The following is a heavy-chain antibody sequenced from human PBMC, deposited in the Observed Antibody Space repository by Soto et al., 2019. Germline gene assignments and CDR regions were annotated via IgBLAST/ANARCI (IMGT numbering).Heavy chain of an antibody. CDR3: ARDRGDSLPADIEGY. D-gene: IGHD2-2*01. V-gene: IGHV1-18*01. J-gene: IGHJ4*02. CDR1: GYTFTSYG. CDR2: ISANNGNT. Sequence: QVQLVQSGAEVKKPGASVKVSCKASGYTFTSYGISWVRQAPGQGLEWMGWISANNGNTNYAQKPHGRVTMTTDTSTSTGYMELRSLRSDDTAVYSCARDRGDSLPADIEGYWGQGALVTVSS.